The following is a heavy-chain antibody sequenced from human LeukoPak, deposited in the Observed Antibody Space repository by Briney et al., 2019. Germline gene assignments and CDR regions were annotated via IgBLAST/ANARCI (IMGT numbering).Heavy chain of an antibody. CDR1: GFTVSSNY. D-gene: IGHD3-22*01. CDR2: IYSGGST. J-gene: IGHJ3*02. V-gene: IGHV3-53*04. CDR3: ASHRHDRALAFDI. Sequence: GGSLRLSCAASGFTVSSNYMSWVRQAPGKGLVWVSVIYSGGSTYYADSVKGRFTISRHNSKNTLYLQMNSLRAEDTAVYYCASHRHDRALAFDIWGQGTMVTVSS.